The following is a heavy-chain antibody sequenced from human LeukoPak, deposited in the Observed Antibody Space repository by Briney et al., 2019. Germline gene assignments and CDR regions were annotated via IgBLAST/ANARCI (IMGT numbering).Heavy chain of an antibody. V-gene: IGHV1-69*06. Sequence: SVKVSCKASGGTFSSYAISWVRQAPGQGLEWMGGIIPIFGTANYAQKFQGRVTITADKSTSTAYMELSSLRAEDTAVCYCAKDRTTMIVVVEHYFDYWGQGTLVTVSS. J-gene: IGHJ4*02. CDR2: IIPIFGTA. D-gene: IGHD3-22*01. CDR1: GGTFSSYA. CDR3: AKDRTTMIVVVEHYFDY.